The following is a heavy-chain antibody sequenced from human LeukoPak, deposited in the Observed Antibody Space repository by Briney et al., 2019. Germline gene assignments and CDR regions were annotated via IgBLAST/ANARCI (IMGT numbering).Heavy chain of an antibody. CDR1: GGSISSGDYY. CDR3: ARATYSSGSDSL. V-gene: IGHV4-61*02. CDR2: TYTSGST. D-gene: IGHD6-19*01. Sequence: SETLSLTCTVSGGSISSGDYYWSWIRQPAGKGLEWIGRTYTSGSTNYNPSLKSRVTMSVDTSKNQFSLKLSSVTAADTAVYYCARATYSSGSDSLWGQGTLVTVSS. J-gene: IGHJ4*02.